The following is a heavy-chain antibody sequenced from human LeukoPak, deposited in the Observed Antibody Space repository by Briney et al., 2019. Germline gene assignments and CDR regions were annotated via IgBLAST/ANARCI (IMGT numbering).Heavy chain of an antibody. V-gene: IGHV3-21*01. D-gene: IGHD6-13*01. Sequence: GGSLRLSCAASGFTFSSYSMNWVRQAPGKGLEWVSSISSSSSYMYYADSVKCRFTISRDNAKNSLYLQMNSLRAEDTAVYYCAMYSSSWFFDYWGQGTLVTVSS. CDR2: ISSSSSYM. CDR1: GFTFSSYS. CDR3: AMYSSSWFFDY. J-gene: IGHJ4*02.